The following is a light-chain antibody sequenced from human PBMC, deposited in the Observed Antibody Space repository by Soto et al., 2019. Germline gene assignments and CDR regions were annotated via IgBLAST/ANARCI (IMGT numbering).Light chain of an antibody. Sequence: DIQMTQSPSSLSASVGDRVTITCRASQTISSWLAWYQQKPGKAPKLLIYKASSLESGVPSRFSGSGSGTEFTLTISRLKPDDFATYYCQKYNSYLITFGQGTRLEIK. CDR1: QTISSW. J-gene: IGKJ5*01. V-gene: IGKV1-5*03. CDR2: KAS. CDR3: QKYNSYLIT.